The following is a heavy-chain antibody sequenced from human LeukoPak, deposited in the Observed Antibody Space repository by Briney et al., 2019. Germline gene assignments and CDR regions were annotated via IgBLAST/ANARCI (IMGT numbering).Heavy chain of an antibody. CDR1: GFTFSSYE. CDR3: ALVVVVAATPGY. J-gene: IGHJ4*02. V-gene: IGHV3-48*03. Sequence: GGSLRLSCAASGFTFSSYEMNWVRQAPGKGLEWVSYISSSGSTIYYADSVKGRFTISRDNAKNSLYLQMNSLRAEDTAVYYCALVVVVAATPGYWDQGTLVTVSS. D-gene: IGHD2-15*01. CDR2: ISSSGSTI.